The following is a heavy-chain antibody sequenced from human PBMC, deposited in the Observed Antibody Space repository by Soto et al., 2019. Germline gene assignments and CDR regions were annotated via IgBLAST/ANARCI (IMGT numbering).Heavy chain of an antibody. J-gene: IGHJ4*02. Sequence: SETLSLTCTVSGGSISSGTSYWSWIRQRPGKGLEWIGYIFYSGSFYYTPSLRGRVMILADTSKNQFTLRLSSVTAADTAVYYFAIVPEPPSILGVALPYFFDYWGQGALVTVSS. CDR3: AIVPEPPSILGVALPYFFDY. CDR2: IFYSGSF. CDR1: GGSISSGTSY. D-gene: IGHD3-3*01. V-gene: IGHV4-31*03.